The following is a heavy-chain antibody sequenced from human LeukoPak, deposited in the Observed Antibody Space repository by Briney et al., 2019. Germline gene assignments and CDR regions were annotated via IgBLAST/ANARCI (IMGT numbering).Heavy chain of an antibody. J-gene: IGHJ4*02. CDR1: GFTLSPYG. CDR3: AKGGESGSYSHFDY. Sequence: GGSLRLSCAASGFTLSPYGMNWVRQAPRKGLEWVSAISSSSTYIYYADSVKGRFNISRDNSKSTLFLQMNSLRAEDTAVYYCAKGGESGSYSHFDYWGQGTLVTVSS. D-gene: IGHD1-26*01. CDR2: ISSSSTYI. V-gene: IGHV3-21*04.